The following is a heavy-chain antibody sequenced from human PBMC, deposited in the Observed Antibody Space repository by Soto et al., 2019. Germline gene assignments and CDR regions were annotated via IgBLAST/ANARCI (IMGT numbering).Heavy chain of an antibody. D-gene: IGHD2-2*02. CDR1: GFTFSRVS. V-gene: IGHV3-21*01. J-gene: IGHJ5*02. CDR3: ARDPRYCSSTSCYKDNWFDP. CDR2: ISSSSSYI. Sequence: GGSLRLSCEASGFTFSRVSMNWVRQAPGKGLEWVSSISSSSSYIYYADSVKGRFTISRDNAKNSLYLQMNSLRAEDTAVYYCARDPRYCSSTSCYKDNWFDPWGQGTLVTVSS.